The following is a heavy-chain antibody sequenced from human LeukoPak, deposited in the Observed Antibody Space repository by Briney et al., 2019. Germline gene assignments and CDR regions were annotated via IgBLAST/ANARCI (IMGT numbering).Heavy chain of an antibody. CDR3: ARGRLGSSRFED. Sequence: SETLSLTCTVSAGSISSYYCSWFRQPPGKGLEWIGYIYYSACTNYNPSLTHEFTISTDTSKNQFSLNLRSVTAADTALYYCARGRLGSSRFEDWGQGILV. V-gene: IGHV4-59*01. J-gene: IGHJ5*02. CDR1: AGSISSYY. CDR2: IYYSACT. D-gene: IGHD6-13*01.